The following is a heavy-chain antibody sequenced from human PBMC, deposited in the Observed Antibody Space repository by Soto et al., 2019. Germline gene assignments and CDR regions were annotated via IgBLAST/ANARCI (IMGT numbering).Heavy chain of an antibody. CDR3: ARDYYDGSGSYSWYFDL. CDR2: IIPIFGTT. D-gene: IGHD3-22*01. V-gene: IGHV1-69*06. J-gene: IGHJ2*01. CDR1: GGTFSSYP. Sequence: QVHLVQSGAEVKKPGSSVKVSCKASGGTFSSYPISWVRQAPGQGLEWMGGIIPIFGTTNYAQKFQGRVTITADKSTSTAYMELSSLRSEDTAVYYCARDYYDGSGSYSWYFDLWGRGTLVTVSS.